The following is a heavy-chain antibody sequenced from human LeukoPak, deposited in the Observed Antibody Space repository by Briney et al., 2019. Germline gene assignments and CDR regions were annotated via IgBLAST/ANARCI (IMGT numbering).Heavy chain of an antibody. D-gene: IGHD6-13*01. J-gene: IGHJ4*02. CDR1: GYSISSGYY. Sequence: SETLSLTCVVSGYSISSGYYWGWIRQPPGKGLEWIGSIYHSGSTYYNPSLKSRVTMSVDASKNQFSLNMSSVTAADTAVYYCARVSAAAAFDYWGQGTLVTVSS. CDR2: IYHSGST. CDR3: ARVSAAAAFDY. V-gene: IGHV4-38-2*01.